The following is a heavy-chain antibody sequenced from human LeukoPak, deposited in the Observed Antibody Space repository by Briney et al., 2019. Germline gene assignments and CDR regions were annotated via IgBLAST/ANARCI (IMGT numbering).Heavy chain of an antibody. V-gene: IGHV4-39*07. CDR2: VFYTGTT. CDR3: ARLRFLEWLQTYNYYYGMDV. Sequence: PTETLPLTCTVSGGSMSGRSYYWGWIRQPPGKKPEWIGSVFYTGTTYYHPSLKSRVTISVDTSKNQFSLKLSSVTAADTAVYFCARLRFLEWLQTYNYYYGMDVWGKGTTVTVSS. J-gene: IGHJ6*04. CDR1: GGSMSGRSYY. D-gene: IGHD3-3*01.